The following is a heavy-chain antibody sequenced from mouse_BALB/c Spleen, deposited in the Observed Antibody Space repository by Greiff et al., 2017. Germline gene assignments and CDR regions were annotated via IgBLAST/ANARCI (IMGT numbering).Heavy chain of an antibody. CDR3: AQYGNYGY. V-gene: IGHV14-3*02. D-gene: IGHD2-10*02. Sequence: VQLQQSGAELVKPGASVKLSCTASGFNIKDTYMHWVKQRPEQGLEWIGRIDPANGNTKYDPKFQGKATITADTSSNTAYRQLSSLTSEDTAVYYCAQYGNYGYWGQGTTLTVSS. CDR1: GFNIKDTY. CDR2: IDPANGNT. J-gene: IGHJ2*01.